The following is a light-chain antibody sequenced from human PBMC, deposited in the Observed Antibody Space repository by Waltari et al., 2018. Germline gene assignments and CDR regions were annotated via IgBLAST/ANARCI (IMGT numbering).Light chain of an antibody. J-gene: IGLJ2*01. CDR3: QSADSTGSDVV. CDR1: ALTDQY. CDR2: KDT. V-gene: IGLV3-25*03. Sequence: SYELTQPPSVTVSPGQTARIACSGDALTDQYVHWYQQRPGRAPVVVIYKDTKRPSGIPERFSGSSSGKTVTLTISGGQAEDESDYYCQSADSTGSDVVFGGGTKLTVL.